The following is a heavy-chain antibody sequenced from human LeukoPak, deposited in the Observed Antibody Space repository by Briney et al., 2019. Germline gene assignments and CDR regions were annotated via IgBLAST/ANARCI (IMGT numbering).Heavy chain of an antibody. CDR2: ISYDGSNK. J-gene: IGHJ5*02. V-gene: IGHV3-30*03. D-gene: IGHD6-13*01. Sequence: GGSLRLSCAASGFTFTNYGMHWVRQAPGKGLEGVAVISYDGSNKYYADSVKGRFTISRDNAKNSLYLQMSSLRDEDTAVYYCARDRGYSSSPSNWFDPWGQGTLVTVSS. CDR1: GFTFTNYG. CDR3: ARDRGYSSSPSNWFDP.